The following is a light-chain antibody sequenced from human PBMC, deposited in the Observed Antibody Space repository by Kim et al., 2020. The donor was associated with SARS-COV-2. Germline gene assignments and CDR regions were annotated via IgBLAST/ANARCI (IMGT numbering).Light chain of an antibody. Sequence: WSPGERATLSCRASQTLDSAYLAWYQHRHGQTPRLLLYGASSRATDIPDRFSGSGSGTDFTLTISRLEPEDFGVYYCQQYGTPPLAFGGGTKVEIK. CDR3: QQYGTPPLA. CDR2: GAS. CDR1: QTLDSAY. V-gene: IGKV3-20*01. J-gene: IGKJ4*01.